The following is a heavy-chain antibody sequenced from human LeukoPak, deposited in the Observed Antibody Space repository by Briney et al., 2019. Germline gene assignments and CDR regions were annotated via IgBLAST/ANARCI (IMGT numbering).Heavy chain of an antibody. Sequence: GGSLRLSCVASGFTFSSYWMHWVRQAPGKGLVWVSRINSDGSSTSYADSVKGRFTISRDNAKNSLYLQMNSLRAEDTAVYYCAREPPYNWNDVSAFDIWGQGTMVTVSS. CDR2: INSDGSST. D-gene: IGHD1-20*01. V-gene: IGHV3-74*01. CDR3: AREPPYNWNDVSAFDI. CDR1: GFTFSSYW. J-gene: IGHJ3*02.